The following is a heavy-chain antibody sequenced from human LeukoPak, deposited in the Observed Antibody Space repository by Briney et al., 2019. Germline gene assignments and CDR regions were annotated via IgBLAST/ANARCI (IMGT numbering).Heavy chain of an antibody. CDR1: GYTFTSYD. CDR2: MNPNRGNT. D-gene: IGHD3-10*01. CDR3: ARGVWYYYGSGSYGYFDY. J-gene: IGHJ4*02. V-gene: IGHV1-8*01. Sequence: ASVKVSCKASGYTFTSYDINWVRQPTGQGLEWVGWMNPNRGNTGYAQQSQGRVTMTRNTSISTAYMELSSLTPEDTAVYYCARGVWYYYGSGSYGYFDYWGQGTLVTVSS.